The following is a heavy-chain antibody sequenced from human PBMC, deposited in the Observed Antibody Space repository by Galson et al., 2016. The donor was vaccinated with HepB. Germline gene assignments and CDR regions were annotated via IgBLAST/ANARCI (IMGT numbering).Heavy chain of an antibody. CDR3: ARGLSMATPFDY. CDR2: IWYDGNRK. V-gene: IGHV3-33*01. J-gene: IGHJ4*02. Sequence: SLRLSCAVSGFALGRYGVHWVRQAPGKGLEWVSVIWYDGNRKYYADSVKGRFTISRDNSKNTLYLQMNSLRAEDTAVYYCARGLSMATPFDYWGQGTLVTVSS. CDR1: GFALGRYG. D-gene: IGHD2/OR15-2a*01.